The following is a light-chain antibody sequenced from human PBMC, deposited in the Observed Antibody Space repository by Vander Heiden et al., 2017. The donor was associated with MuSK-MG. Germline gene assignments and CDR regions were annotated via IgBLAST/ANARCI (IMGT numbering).Light chain of an antibody. CDR3: SSYTTSRTVV. CDR1: GSDIGAYNF. J-gene: IGLJ2*01. Sequence: QSALSQPASVSGSPGQSITISCTGTGSDIGAYNFVPWYQHHPGKAPKLLIYDMTHRPSGVSSRFSDTKSGITAPLTISGLQAEDEADYYCSSYTTSRTVVFGGGTKLTVL. CDR2: DMT. V-gene: IGLV2-14*03.